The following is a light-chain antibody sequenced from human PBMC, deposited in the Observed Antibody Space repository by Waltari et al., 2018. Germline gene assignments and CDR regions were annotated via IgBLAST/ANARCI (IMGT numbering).Light chain of an antibody. J-gene: IGLJ3*02. CDR3: CSYAGNYIWV. CDR2: DVS. CDR1: SSDIGRYDI. Sequence: QSALTQPASVSGSPGQSVTISCTGASSDIGRYDIVSWYQQHPGNAPKLIICDVSKRPAGVSARLPGSKSGDTASRTSAGLQFEDEADYYCCSYAGNYIWVFGGGTRLTVL. V-gene: IGLV2-23*02.